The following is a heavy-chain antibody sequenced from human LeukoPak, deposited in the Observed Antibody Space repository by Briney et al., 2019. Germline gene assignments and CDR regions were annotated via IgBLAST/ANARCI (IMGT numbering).Heavy chain of an antibody. CDR1: GFSLSNARMG. Sequence: ESGPTLVNPTETLTLTCTVSGFSLSNARMGVSWIRQPPGKALEWLAHIFSNDEKSYSTSLKSRLTISKDTSKSQMVLTMTNMDPVDTATYYCARTLGGYDFWSGYYAYYFDYWGQGTLVTVSS. V-gene: IGHV2-26*01. D-gene: IGHD3-3*01. J-gene: IGHJ4*02. CDR2: IFSNDEK. CDR3: ARTLGGYDFWSGYYAYYFDY.